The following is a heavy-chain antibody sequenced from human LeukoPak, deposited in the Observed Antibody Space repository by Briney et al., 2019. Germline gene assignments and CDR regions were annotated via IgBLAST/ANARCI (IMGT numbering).Heavy chain of an antibody. J-gene: IGHJ3*02. CDR3: ARSPDYTAFDI. D-gene: IGHD3-3*01. CDR2: IMPIFGTA. Sequence: ASVKVSCKASGGTFSSYAISWVRQAPGQGLEWMGGIMPIFGTANYAQKFQGRVTITADESTSTAYMELSSLRSEDTAVYYCARSPDYTAFDIWGQGTMVTVSS. CDR1: GGTFSSYA. V-gene: IGHV1-69*13.